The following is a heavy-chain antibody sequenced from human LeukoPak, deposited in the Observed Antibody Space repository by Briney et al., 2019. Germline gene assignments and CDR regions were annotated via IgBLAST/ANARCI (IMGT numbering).Heavy chain of an antibody. CDR3: ARDPYDSSGYRTYYFDY. D-gene: IGHD3-22*01. J-gene: IGHJ4*02. Sequence: GGSLRLSCAASGFTFNDYGMSWVRQAPGKGLEWVSGINWNGGSTGYADSVKGRFTISRDNAKNSLYLQMNSLRAEDTALYYCARDPYDSSGYRTYYFDYWGQGTLVTVSS. CDR1: GFTFNDYG. CDR2: INWNGGST. V-gene: IGHV3-20*04.